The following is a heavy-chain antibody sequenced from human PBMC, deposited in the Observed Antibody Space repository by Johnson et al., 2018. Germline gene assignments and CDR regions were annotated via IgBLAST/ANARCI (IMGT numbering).Heavy chain of an antibody. V-gene: IGHV3-74*01. D-gene: IGHD1-26*01. Sequence: VQLQESGGGLVQPGGSLRLSCAVTGFTFSDYWMHWVRQAPGEGLVWVSRISGDGSSAYYADSGKGRFTISRDNAKKALFLKMNSLTVDDTAVYYCTRDRYSVSYYGYFHHGGQGTLVTVSS. CDR2: ISGDGSSA. J-gene: IGHJ1*01. CDR1: GFTFSDYW. CDR3: TRDRYSVSYYGYFHH.